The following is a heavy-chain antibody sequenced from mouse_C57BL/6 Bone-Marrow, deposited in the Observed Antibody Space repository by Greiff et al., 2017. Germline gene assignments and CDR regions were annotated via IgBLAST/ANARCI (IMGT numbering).Heavy chain of an antibody. V-gene: IGHV1-55*01. CDR2: IYPGSGST. CDR3: ARPYYSNYWYVDV. CDR1: GYTFTSYW. Sequence: QVQLQQPGAELVKPGASVKMSSKASGYTFTSYWITWVKQRPGQGLEWIGDIYPGSGSTNYNEKFKSKATLTVDTSSSTAYMQLSSLTSEDSAVYYWARPYYSNYWYVDVWGTGTTVTVSA. D-gene: IGHD2-5*01. J-gene: IGHJ1*03.